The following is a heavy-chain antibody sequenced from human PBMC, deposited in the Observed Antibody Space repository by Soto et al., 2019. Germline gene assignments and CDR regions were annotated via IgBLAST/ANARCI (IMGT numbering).Heavy chain of an antibody. D-gene: IGHD2-15*01. Sequence: GGSLRLSCAASGFTVSSKYMSWVRQAPGKGLEWVSLIQSGGPTYYADSVKGRFTISRDTSENTLHLQMDSLRAEDTAVYYCVRDDVLCDGGRCYGVPLDVSGKGTTVTVSS. CDR1: GFTVSSKY. J-gene: IGHJ6*04. CDR3: VRDDVLCDGGRCYGVPLDV. V-gene: IGHV3-66*01. CDR2: IQSGGPT.